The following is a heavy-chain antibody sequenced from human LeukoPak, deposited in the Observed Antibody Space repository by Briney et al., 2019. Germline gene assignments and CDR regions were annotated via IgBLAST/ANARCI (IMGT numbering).Heavy chain of an antibody. CDR3: ARGPLMVRGPFDY. V-gene: IGHV4-59*01. CDR2: IYYSGST. CDR1: GGSISTYY. J-gene: IGHJ4*02. Sequence: SETLSLTCTVSGGSISTYYWSWIRQPPGKGLEWLGFIYYSGSTNQNPSLRSRVTISVDTSKNQFSLKLNSVTAADTAVYYCARGPLMVRGPFDYWGQGTLVTVSS. D-gene: IGHD3-10*01.